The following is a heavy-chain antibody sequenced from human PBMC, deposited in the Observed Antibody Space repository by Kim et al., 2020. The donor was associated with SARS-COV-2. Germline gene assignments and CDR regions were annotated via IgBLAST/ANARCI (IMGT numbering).Heavy chain of an antibody. Sequence: SETLSLTCAVYGGSFSGYYWSWIRQPPGKGLEWIGEINHSGSTNYNPSLKSRVTISVDTSKNQFSLKLSSVTAADTAVYYCARGPSVLLWFGEYGRDYWGQGTLVTVSS. CDR3: ARGPSVLLWFGEYGRDY. CDR2: INHSGST. CDR1: GGSFSGYY. V-gene: IGHV4-34*01. D-gene: IGHD3-10*01. J-gene: IGHJ4*02.